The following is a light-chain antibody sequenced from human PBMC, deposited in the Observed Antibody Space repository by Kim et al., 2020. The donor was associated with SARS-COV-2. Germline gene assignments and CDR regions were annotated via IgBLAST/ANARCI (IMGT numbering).Light chain of an antibody. CDR3: CSYAGSSTYV. CDR1: SSDVGSYNL. V-gene: IGLV2-23*02. J-gene: IGLJ1*01. Sequence: GQSITISCTGTSSDVGSYNLVAWYQQHPGKAPKLMIYEVSKRPSGVSNRFSGSKSGNTASLTISGLQAEDEADYYCCSYAGSSTYVFGTGTKVTVL. CDR2: EVS.